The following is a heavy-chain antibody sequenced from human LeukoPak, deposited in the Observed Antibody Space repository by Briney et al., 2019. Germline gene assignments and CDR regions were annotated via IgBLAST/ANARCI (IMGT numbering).Heavy chain of an antibody. Sequence: GGSLRLSCAASGFTFSDYGMHWVRQAPGKGLEWVAVISYDGSNKYYADSVKGRFTISRDNSKNTLYLQMNSLRAEDTAVYYCARDLRTTVTTMTFDYWGQGTLVTVSS. CDR1: GFTFSDYG. D-gene: IGHD4-11*01. V-gene: IGHV3-30*03. J-gene: IGHJ4*02. CDR2: ISYDGSNK. CDR3: ARDLRTTVTTMTFDY.